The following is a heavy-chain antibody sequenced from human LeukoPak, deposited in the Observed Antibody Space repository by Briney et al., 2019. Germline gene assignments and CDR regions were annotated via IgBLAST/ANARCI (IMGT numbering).Heavy chain of an antibody. CDR2: IYRDGSST. D-gene: IGHD5-24*01. V-gene: IGHV3-74*01. J-gene: IGHJ4*02. CDR3: ARDGDGYNFDY. CDR1: GFTFSNYW. Sequence: GGSLRHSCAASGFTFSNYWMHWVRQAPGEGLVWVSRIYRDGSSTDYADSVKGRFTISRDNAKNTLYLQMNSLRAEDTAVYFCARDGDGYNFDYWGQGTLVIVSS.